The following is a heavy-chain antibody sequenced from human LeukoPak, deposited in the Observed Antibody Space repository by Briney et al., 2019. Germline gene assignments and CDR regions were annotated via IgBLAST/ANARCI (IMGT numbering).Heavy chain of an antibody. CDR3: ARDHGAHYDILTGGFLYYYYMDV. V-gene: IGHV1-46*01. CDR2: INPSGGST. D-gene: IGHD3-9*01. CDR1: GYTFTGYY. J-gene: IGHJ6*03. Sequence: GASVKVSCKASGYTFTGYYIHWVRQAPGQGLEWMGIINPSGGSTSHAQKFQGRVTMTRDMSTSTVYMELSSLRSDDTAVYYCARDHGAHYDILTGGFLYYYYMDVWGKGTTVTVSS.